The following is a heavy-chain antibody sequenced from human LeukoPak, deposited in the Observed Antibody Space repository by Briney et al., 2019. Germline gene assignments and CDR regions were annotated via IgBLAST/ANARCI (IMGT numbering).Heavy chain of an antibody. Sequence: ASVKVSCKASGYTFTSYGISWVRQAPGQGLEWMGWISAYNGNTNYAQKLQGRVTMTTDTSTSTAHMELRSLRSDDTAVYYCARVDSSSSSGGYYYYYYMDVWGKGTTVTVSS. CDR1: GYTFTSYG. CDR2: ISAYNGNT. CDR3: ARVDSSSSSGGYYYYYYMDV. V-gene: IGHV1-18*01. J-gene: IGHJ6*03. D-gene: IGHD6-6*01.